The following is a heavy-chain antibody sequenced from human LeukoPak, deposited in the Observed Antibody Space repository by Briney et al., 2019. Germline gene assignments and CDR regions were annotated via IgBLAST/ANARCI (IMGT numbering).Heavy chain of an antibody. Sequence: PGGSLRLSCAASGFTFESYCMQWVRQAPGKGLVWVSRINSDGSSTRYADSVKGRFTMSRDNAKNTLYLQMNSLRAEDTAVYSCARHLTTGSIDHWGQGNLVTVSS. D-gene: IGHD2-15*01. CDR3: ARHLTTGSIDH. J-gene: IGHJ4*02. V-gene: IGHV3-74*01. CDR2: INSDGSST. CDR1: GFTFESYC.